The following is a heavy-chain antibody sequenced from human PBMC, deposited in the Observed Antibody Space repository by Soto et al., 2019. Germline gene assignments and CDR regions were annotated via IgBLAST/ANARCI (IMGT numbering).Heavy chain of an antibody. CDR1: GFTFSSSS. Sequence: PXGCLRLTCAASGFTFSSSSMSWVRQAPGKGLEWVSSISTSGGSTYYAASLKGRFTISRDNSKNTLYLQMNSLRVEDTAVYYCAKVQNYYYYGMDVWGQGTTVTVSS. D-gene: IGHD1-1*01. V-gene: IGHV3-23*01. J-gene: IGHJ6*02. CDR2: ISTSGGST. CDR3: AKVQNYYYYGMDV.